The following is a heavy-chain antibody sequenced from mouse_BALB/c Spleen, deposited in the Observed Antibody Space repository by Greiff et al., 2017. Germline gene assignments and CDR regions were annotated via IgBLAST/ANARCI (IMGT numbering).Heavy chain of an antibody. D-gene: IGHD3-1*01. J-gene: IGHJ2*01. CDR2: ISYDGSN. CDR1: GYSITSGYY. V-gene: IGHV3-6*02. CDR3: ARAWAFDY. Sequence: DVQLQESGPGLVKPSQSLSLTCSVTGYSITSGYYWNWIRQFPGNKLEWMGYISYDGSNNYNPSLKNRISITRDTSKNQFFLKLNSVTTEDTATYYCARAWAFDYWGQGTTLTVSS.